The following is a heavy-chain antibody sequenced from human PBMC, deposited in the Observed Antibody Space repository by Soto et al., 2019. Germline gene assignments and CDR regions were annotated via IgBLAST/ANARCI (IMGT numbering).Heavy chain of an antibody. J-gene: IGHJ3*02. CDR2: MNPNSGNT. D-gene: IGHD3-3*01. Sequence: ASVKVSCKASGYTFTSYDINWVRQATGQGLEWMGWMNPNSGNTGYAQKFQGRVTMTRNTSVSTAYMELSSLRSEDTAVYYCARGLLSQDDAFDIWGQGTMVTVSS. V-gene: IGHV1-8*01. CDR3: ARGLLSQDDAFDI. CDR1: GYTFTSYD.